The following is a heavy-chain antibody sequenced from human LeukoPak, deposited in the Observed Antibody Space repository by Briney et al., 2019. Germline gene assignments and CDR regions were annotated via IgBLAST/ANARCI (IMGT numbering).Heavy chain of an antibody. CDR3: ARVGRKGIAVAGFDY. V-gene: IGHV3-21*05. CDR2: ISSSSSYT. CDR1: GFTFSSYA. D-gene: IGHD6-19*01. J-gene: IGHJ4*02. Sequence: GGSLRLSCATSGFTFSSYAMSWVRQAPGKGLEWVSYISSSSSYTNYADSVKGRFTISRDNAKNSLYLQMNSLRAEDTAVYYCARVGRKGIAVAGFDYWGQGTLVTVSS.